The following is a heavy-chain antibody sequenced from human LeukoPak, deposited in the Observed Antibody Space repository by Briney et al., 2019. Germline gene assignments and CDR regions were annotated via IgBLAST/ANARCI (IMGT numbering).Heavy chain of an antibody. D-gene: IGHD1-14*01. J-gene: IGHJ4*02. CDR2: TSSSGSTI. CDR3: AVGREPHTKPHNFDY. Sequence: GGSLRLSCAASGFTFSDHYMTWIRQAPGKGLEWVSHTSSSGSTIYYADSVKGRFTISRDNAKNSLYLQMNSLRAEDTAVYYCAVGREPHTKPHNFDYWGQGTLVTVSS. CDR1: GFTFSDHY. V-gene: IGHV3-11*04.